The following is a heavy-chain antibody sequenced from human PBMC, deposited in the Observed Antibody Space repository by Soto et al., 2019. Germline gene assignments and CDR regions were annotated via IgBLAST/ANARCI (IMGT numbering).Heavy chain of an antibody. D-gene: IGHD3-10*01. CDR2: IYYSGST. J-gene: IGHJ5*02. CDR3: ARGSPPGEWYGEGWFDP. V-gene: IGHV4-31*03. Sequence: QVQLQESGPGLVKPSQTLSLTCTVSGGSISRGGYYWSWIRQHPGTGLEWIGYIYYSGSTYYNPSLKRRVTISVDASQNQFSLKLSSVTAADTAVYYCARGSPPGEWYGEGWFDPCGQGTLVTVSS. CDR1: GGSISRGGYY.